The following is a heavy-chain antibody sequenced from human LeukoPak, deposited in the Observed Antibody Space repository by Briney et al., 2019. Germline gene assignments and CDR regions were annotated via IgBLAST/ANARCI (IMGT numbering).Heavy chain of an antibody. Sequence: GASVKVSCKASGYTFTSYGISWVRQAPGQGLEWMGWISAYNGNTNYAQKLQGRVTMTTDTSTSTAYMELRSLRSDDTAVYYCARDWSGYYTSYYYYYYMDVWGKGTTVTISS. D-gene: IGHD3/OR15-3a*01. V-gene: IGHV1-18*01. CDR2: ISAYNGNT. J-gene: IGHJ6*03. CDR1: GYTFTSYG. CDR3: ARDWSGYYTSYYYYYYMDV.